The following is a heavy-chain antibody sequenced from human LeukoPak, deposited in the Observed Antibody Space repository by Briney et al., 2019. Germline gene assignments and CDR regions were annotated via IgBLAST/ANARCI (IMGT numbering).Heavy chain of an antibody. CDR1: GFSVTSNH. D-gene: IGHD6-6*01. J-gene: IGHJ4*02. CDR3: ARDSSSYYFDY. V-gene: IGHV3-66*01. CDR2: IYTGGTT. Sequence: GGSLRLSCAASGFSVTSNHMNWVRQAPGKGLEWVSMIYTGGTTHYADSLNDRFTISRDDSINTLYLQMNSLRAEDTAVYYCARDSSSYYFDYWGQGTLVTVSS.